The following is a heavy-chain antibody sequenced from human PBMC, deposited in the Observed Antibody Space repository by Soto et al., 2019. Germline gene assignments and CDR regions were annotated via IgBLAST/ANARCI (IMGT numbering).Heavy chain of an antibody. CDR2: IYYSGST. CDR1: GGSFSGYY. D-gene: IGHD6-19*01. V-gene: IGHV4-34*01. Sequence: PSETLSLTCAVYGGSFSGYYWSWIRQPPGKGLEWIGSIYYSGSTYYNPSLKSRVTISVDTSKNQFSLQLKSVTAADTALYYCARFSGSYYYAMDVWGQGSTVTVSS. CDR3: ARFSGSYYYAMDV. J-gene: IGHJ6*02.